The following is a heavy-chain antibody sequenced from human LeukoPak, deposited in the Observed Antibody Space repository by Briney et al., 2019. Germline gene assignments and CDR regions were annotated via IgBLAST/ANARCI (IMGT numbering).Heavy chain of an antibody. CDR1: GFTFSSYG. V-gene: IGHV3-23*01. Sequence: SGGTLRLSCAASGFTFSSYGMSWVRQAPGKGLEWVSAISGSGGSTYYAYSVKGRFTISRDNSKNTLYLQMNSLRAEDTAVYYCAQSRGVGATTYFDYWGQGTLVTVSS. J-gene: IGHJ4*02. CDR2: ISGSGGST. D-gene: IGHD1-26*01. CDR3: AQSRGVGATTYFDY.